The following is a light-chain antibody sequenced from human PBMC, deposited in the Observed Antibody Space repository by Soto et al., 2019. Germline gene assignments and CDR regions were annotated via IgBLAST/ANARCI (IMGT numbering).Light chain of an antibody. V-gene: IGKV1-5*03. J-gene: IGKJ1*01. CDR3: QQYNDYSWT. CDR2: KAS. Sequence: DIHMTQSPSTLSASVGDSVSINCRASQSISAWLAWYQQKPGKAPRLLIYKASTLEIGVPSRFSGSGSGTEFTLTISSLQPDDVAIYYCQQYNDYSWTFGQGTKVDLK. CDR1: QSISAW.